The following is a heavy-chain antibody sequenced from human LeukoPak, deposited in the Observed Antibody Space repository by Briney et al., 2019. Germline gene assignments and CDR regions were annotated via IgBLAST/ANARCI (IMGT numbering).Heavy chain of an antibody. D-gene: IGHD6-6*01. CDR3: ARGTWSSSIDY. V-gene: IGHV4-30-4*01. Sequence: TSETLSLTCTVSGGSISSGYYYWSWIRQPPGKGLEYIGYIYYGGTYYNPPLKSRVTISVDTSKNQFSLKLSSVTAADTAVYYCARGTWSSSIDYWGQGTLVTVSS. CDR2: IYYGGT. J-gene: IGHJ4*02. CDR1: GGSISSGYYY.